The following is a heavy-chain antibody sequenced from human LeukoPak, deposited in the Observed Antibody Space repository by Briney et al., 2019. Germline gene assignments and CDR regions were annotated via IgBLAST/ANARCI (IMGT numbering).Heavy chain of an antibody. Sequence: GGSLRLSCAASGFTFSDYYMSWIRQAPGKGLEWVANIKKDGSEKYYVDSVKGRFTISRDNAKTSLYLQMNSLRAEDTAVYYCARDLSGVTGYTYGRGIDYWGQGTLVTVSS. CDR3: ARDLSGVTGYTYGRGIDY. CDR1: GFTFSDYY. CDR2: IKKDGSEK. D-gene: IGHD5-18*01. V-gene: IGHV3-7*01. J-gene: IGHJ4*02.